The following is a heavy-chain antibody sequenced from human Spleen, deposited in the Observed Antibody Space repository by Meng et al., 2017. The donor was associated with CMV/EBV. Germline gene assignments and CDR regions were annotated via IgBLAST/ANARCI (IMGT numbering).Heavy chain of an antibody. CDR2: INPNSGGT. V-gene: IGHV1-2*02. CDR3: ARDRSLGIKGDIRLRWFDP. D-gene: IGHD2-21*02. J-gene: IGHJ5*02. Sequence: FTDYYMHWVRQAPGQGLEWMGWINPNSGGTNYAQKFQGRVILTTDTSISTAYMELTSLTSDDTAVYYCARDRSLGIKGDIRLRWFDPWGQGTLVTVSS. CDR1: FTDYY.